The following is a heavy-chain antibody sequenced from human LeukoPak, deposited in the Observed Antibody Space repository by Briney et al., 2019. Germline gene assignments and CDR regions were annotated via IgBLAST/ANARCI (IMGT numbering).Heavy chain of an antibody. D-gene: IGHD2-2*01. CDR3: AREVVAAARFDY. J-gene: IGHJ4*02. CDR2: IYYSGST. CDR1: GGSLSSGDYC. V-gene: IGHV4-30-4*01. Sequence: SETLSLTCIVSGGSLSSGDYCCSWIRQPPGKGLEWIGYIYYSGSTYYNPSLKSRVTISVDTSKNQFSLKLSSVTAADTAVYYCAREVVAAARFDYWGQGTLVTVSS.